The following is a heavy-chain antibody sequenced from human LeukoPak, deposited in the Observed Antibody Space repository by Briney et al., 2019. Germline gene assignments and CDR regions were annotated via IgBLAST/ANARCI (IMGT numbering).Heavy chain of an antibody. Sequence: GASVKVSCKASGATFTSNFIHWVRQAPGQGVEWMGIINPSGGSTSGAQKFQGRVAMTRDTSTSTVYMELSSLRSEDTAVYYCASDSSKSSLADPWGQGTLVTVSS. V-gene: IGHV1-46*01. J-gene: IGHJ5*02. CDR1: GATFTSNF. CDR2: INPSGGST. CDR3: ASDSSKSSLADP. D-gene: IGHD2-2*01.